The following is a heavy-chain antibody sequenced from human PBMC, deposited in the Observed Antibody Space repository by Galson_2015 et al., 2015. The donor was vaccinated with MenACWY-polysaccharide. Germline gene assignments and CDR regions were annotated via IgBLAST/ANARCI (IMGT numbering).Heavy chain of an antibody. CDR3: ARVRYSTGKYQFDY. J-gene: IGHJ4*01. V-gene: IGHV3-23*01. D-gene: IGHD2-2*01. CDR2: IGGSGSKT. CDR1: GFTFSNSA. Sequence: SLRLSCAASGFTFSNSAMSWVRQAPGKGLEWVSTIGGSGSKTHYADSVKGRFTISRDNSKNTLYLQMNGLRAEDTAVYYCARVRYSTGKYQFDYSGHGTLVAVAS.